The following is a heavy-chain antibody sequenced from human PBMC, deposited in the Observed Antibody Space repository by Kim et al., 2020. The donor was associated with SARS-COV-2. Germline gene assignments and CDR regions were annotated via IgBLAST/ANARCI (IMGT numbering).Heavy chain of an antibody. CDR3: ARRGSSNEFDY. CDR2: T. D-gene: IGHD6-6*01. V-gene: IGHV4-30-2*05. Sequence: TYYNPSLKSRVTISVDTSKNQFSLKLSSVTAADTAVYYCARRGSSNEFDYWGQGTLVTVSS. J-gene: IGHJ4*02.